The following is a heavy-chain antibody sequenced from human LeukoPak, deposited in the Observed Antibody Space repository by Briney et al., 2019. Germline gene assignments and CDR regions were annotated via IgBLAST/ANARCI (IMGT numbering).Heavy chain of an antibody. CDR3: ARGTGITRYYYYGMDV. CDR2: ISAYNGNT. J-gene: IGHJ6*02. V-gene: IGHV1-18*01. CDR1: GYTFTSYG. Sequence: ASVKVSCKASGYTFTSYGISWVRQAPGQGLEWMGWISAYNGNTNYAQKLQGRVTMTTDTSTSTAYMELRSLRSDDTAVYYCARGTGITRYYYYGMDVWGQGTTVTVSS. D-gene: IGHD1-7*01.